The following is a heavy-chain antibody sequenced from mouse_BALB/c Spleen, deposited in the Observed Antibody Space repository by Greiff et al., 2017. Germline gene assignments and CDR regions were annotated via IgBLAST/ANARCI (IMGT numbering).Heavy chain of an antibody. Sequence: VQLVESGAELVRPGASVTLSCKASGYTFTDYEMHWVKQTPVHGLEWIGAIDPETGGTAYNQKFKGKATLTADKSSSTAYMELRSLTSEDSAVYYCTRSGITTRGWFAYWGQGTLVTVSA. V-gene: IGHV1-15*01. CDR1: GYTFTDYE. D-gene: IGHD2-4*01. CDR2: IDPETGGT. CDR3: TRSGITTRGWFAY. J-gene: IGHJ3*01.